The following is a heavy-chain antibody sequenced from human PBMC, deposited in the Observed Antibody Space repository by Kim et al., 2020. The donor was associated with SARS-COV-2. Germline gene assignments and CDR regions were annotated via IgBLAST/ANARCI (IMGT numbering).Heavy chain of an antibody. CDR3: TRESSGVYYYDSSGYDHFDY. J-gene: IGHJ4*02. CDR1: GFTFGDYA. CDR2: IRSKAYGGTT. V-gene: IGHV3-49*04. Sequence: GGSLRLSCTASGFTFGDYAMSWVRQAPGKGLEWVGFIRSKAYGGTTEYAASVKGRFTISRDDSKSIAYLQMNSLKTEDTAVYYCTRESSGVYYYDSSGYDHFDYWGQGTLVTVSS. D-gene: IGHD3-22*01.